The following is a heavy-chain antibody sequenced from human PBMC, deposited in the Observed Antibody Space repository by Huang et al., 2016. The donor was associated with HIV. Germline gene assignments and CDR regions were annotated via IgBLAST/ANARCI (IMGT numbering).Heavy chain of an antibody. D-gene: IGHD5-18*01. J-gene: IGHJ6*02. V-gene: IGHV5-51*01. CDR2: IYPDDSDT. CDR3: ARLDTARNYYYYGLDV. CDR1: GYSFAKYW. Sequence: EEQLVQSGAEVKKPGESLKISCEGFGYSFAKYWIGWVRQMPGKGLEWMGIIYPDDSDTRYSPSFQGQVSISADKSISTAYLQWSSLKASDTAMYYCARLDTARNYYYYGLDVWGQGTSVIVSS.